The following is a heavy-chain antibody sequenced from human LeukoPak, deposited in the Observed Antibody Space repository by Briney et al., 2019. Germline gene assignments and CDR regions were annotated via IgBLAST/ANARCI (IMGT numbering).Heavy chain of an antibody. CDR1: GYTFTGYY. Sequence: ASVKVSSKASGYTFTGYYMHWVRQAPGQGLEWMGWINPNSGGTNYAQKFQGRVTMTRDTSISTAYMELSRLRSDDTAVYYCARDSSGWDYWFDPWGQGTLVTVSS. CDR3: ARDSSGWDYWFDP. V-gene: IGHV1-2*02. J-gene: IGHJ5*02. CDR2: INPNSGGT. D-gene: IGHD6-19*01.